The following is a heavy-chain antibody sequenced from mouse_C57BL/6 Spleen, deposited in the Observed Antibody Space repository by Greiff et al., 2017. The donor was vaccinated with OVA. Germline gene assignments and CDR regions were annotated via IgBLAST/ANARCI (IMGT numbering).Heavy chain of an antibody. Sequence: VQLQQPGAELVKPGASVKLSCKASGYTFTSYWMHWVKQRPGQGLEWIGMIHPIGGSPHYNEKFKSKATLTVDTSSSTAYMQLSSLTSEDSADYYCARECNYNDYDGVFADWGQGTLVTVTA. CDR3: ARECNYNDYDGVFAD. D-gene: IGHD2-4*01. CDR1: GYTFTSYW. V-gene: IGHV1-64*01. J-gene: IGHJ3*01. CDR2: IHPIGGSP.